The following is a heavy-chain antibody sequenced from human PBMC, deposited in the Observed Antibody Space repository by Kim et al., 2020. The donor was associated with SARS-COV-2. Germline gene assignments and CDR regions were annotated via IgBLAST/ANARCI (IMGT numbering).Heavy chain of an antibody. CDR2: INHSGST. V-gene: IGHV4-34*01. Sequence: SETLSLTCAVYGGSFSGYYWSWIRQPPGKGLEWIGEINHSGSTNYNPSLKSRVTISVDTSKNQFSLKLSSVTAADTAVYYCARRGYGDYRPYYYYYGMDVWGQGTTVTVSS. CDR3: ARRGYGDYRPYYYYYGMDV. D-gene: IGHD4-17*01. CDR1: GGSFSGYY. J-gene: IGHJ6*02.